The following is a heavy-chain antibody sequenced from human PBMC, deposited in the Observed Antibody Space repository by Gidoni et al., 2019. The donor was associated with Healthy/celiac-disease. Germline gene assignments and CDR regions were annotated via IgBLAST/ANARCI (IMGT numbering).Heavy chain of an antibody. CDR2: ISYDGSHK. D-gene: IGHD2-15*01. J-gene: IGHJ4*02. V-gene: IGHV3-30*18. CDR3: AKDRSPYCSGGSCSPVDY. Sequence: QVQLVESGGGVVQPGRSLRLSCAAAGFTFSSYGMHWVRQAPGQGLEWVAVISYDGSHKYYADSVKGRFTISRDNSKNTLYLQMNSLRAEDTAVYYCAKDRSPYCSGGSCSPVDYWGQGTLVTVSS. CDR1: GFTFSSYG.